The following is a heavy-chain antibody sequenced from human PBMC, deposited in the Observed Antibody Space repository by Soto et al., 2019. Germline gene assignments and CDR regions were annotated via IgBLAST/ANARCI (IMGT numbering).Heavy chain of an antibody. CDR1: GGSFSGYY. J-gene: IGHJ6*02. CDR2: INHSGSS. Sequence: QVQLQQSGAGLLKPSETLSLTCAVYGGSFSGYYWGWVRQPPGKGLEWIGEINHSGSSNYHPSLKSRVTISVDTSKKQFSLRVNSVTPADTAVYYCASGEITLLGGMDVWGQGTTVTVS. D-gene: IGHD3-10*01. CDR3: ASGEITLLGGMDV. V-gene: IGHV4-34*01.